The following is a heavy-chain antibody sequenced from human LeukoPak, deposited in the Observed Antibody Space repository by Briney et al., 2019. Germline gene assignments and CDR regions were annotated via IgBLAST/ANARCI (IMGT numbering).Heavy chain of an antibody. Sequence: GGSLRLSCAASGFTFSSYAMHWVRQAPGKGLEWVAVISYDGSNKYYADSVKGRFTISRDNSKNTLYLQMNSLRAEDTAVYYCARATFFSGSYYYFDYWGQGTLVTVS. CDR3: ARATFFSGSYYYFDY. CDR2: ISYDGSNK. D-gene: IGHD1-26*01. J-gene: IGHJ4*02. CDR1: GFTFSSYA. V-gene: IGHV3-30*04.